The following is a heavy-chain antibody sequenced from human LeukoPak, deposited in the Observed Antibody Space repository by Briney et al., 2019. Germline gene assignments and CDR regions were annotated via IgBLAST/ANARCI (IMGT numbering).Heavy chain of an antibody. V-gene: IGHV1-2*02. D-gene: IGHD6-25*01. CDR1: GYIFTDSY. CDR3: ARHGSGLDS. Sequence: ASVKVSRKASGYIFTDSYLHWVRQAPGQGLEWMGWINPNGGGTNYAQKYQTRVTMTRDTSISMVYMELSRLTSDDTAVYYCARHGSGLDSWGQGTLITVSS. J-gene: IGHJ4*02. CDR2: INPNGGGT.